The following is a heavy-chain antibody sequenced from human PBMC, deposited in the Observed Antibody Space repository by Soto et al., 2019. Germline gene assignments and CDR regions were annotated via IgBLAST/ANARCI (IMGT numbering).Heavy chain of an antibody. D-gene: IGHD4-17*01. J-gene: IGHJ6*02. CDR2: IYHSGST. V-gene: IGHV4-4*02. CDR1: GGSISSSNW. Sequence: KPSETLSLTCAVSGGSISSSNWWSWVRQPPGKGLEWIGEIYHSGSTNYNPSLKSRVTISVDKSKNQFSLKLSSVTAADTAVYYCARDGGRLRLYYGMDVWGQGTTVTVSS. CDR3: ARDGGRLRLYYGMDV.